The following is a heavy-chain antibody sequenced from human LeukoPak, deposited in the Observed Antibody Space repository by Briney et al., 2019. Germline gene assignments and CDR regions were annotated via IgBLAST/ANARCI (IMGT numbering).Heavy chain of an antibody. CDR3: AREQYCSGGTCYTDAFDI. CDR2: INPNSGDT. V-gene: IGHV1-2*02. CDR1: GYTFTAYY. D-gene: IGHD2-15*01. J-gene: IGHJ3*02. Sequence: ASVKVSCKPSGYTFTAYYLHWVRQAPGQGLEWMGWINPNSGDTNYAQKFQGGVAMTRDTSISTAYMELSRLRSDDTAVYYCAREQYCSGGTCYTDAFDIWGQGTMVTVSS.